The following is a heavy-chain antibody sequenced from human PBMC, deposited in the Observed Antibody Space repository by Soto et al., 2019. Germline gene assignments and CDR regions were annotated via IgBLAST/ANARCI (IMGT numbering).Heavy chain of an antibody. V-gene: IGHV3-23*01. CDR3: AKDCSGGSCFSGY. CDR2: ITNGGGGA. Sequence: EVQLLESGGGLVQPGGSLRLSCAASGFTFSSYVMSWVRQAPGKGLELVSSITNGGGGAYYADSVKGRFTISRDNSKNTLYLQMNSLRAEDTAVYYGAKDCSGGSCFSGYWGQGSLVTVSS. J-gene: IGHJ4*02. CDR1: GFTFSSYV. D-gene: IGHD2-15*01.